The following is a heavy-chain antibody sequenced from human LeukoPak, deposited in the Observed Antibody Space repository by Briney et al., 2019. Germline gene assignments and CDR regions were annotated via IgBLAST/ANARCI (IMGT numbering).Heavy chain of an antibody. CDR2: VGIDSGNT. CDR1: GFTFNDYS. CDR3: ARDHRYAFDN. Sequence: GGSLRLSCAASGFTFNDYSMNWVRQAPGKGLEWIPYVGIDSGNTKYADSVKGRFTISGDSAKNSVFLQMNNLRVEDTAVYYCARDHRYAFDNWGQGTLVTVSS. V-gene: IGHV3-48*04. D-gene: IGHD5-12*01. J-gene: IGHJ4*02.